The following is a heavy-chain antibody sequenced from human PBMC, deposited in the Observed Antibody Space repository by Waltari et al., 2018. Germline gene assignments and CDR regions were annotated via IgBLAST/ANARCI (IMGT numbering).Heavy chain of an antibody. D-gene: IGHD4-17*01. Sequence: QMQLVQSGPEVKKPGTSVKVSCKASGVTFTSSAMQWVRRVRGQRLEWIGWIVVGSGNTNYAQKFQERVTITRDMSTSTAYMELSSLRSEDTAVYYCAADAHDYGGMFDYWGQGTLVTVSS. J-gene: IGHJ4*02. CDR3: AADAHDYGGMFDY. V-gene: IGHV1-58*02. CDR1: GVTFTSSA. CDR2: IVVGSGNT.